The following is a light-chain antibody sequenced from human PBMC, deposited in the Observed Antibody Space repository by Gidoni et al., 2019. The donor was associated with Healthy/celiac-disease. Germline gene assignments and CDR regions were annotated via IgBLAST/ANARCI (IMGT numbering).Light chain of an antibody. Sequence: EIVLTQSPGTLSLSPGERATLSCRASQSVTNNYLAWYQQKPGQAPRLVIYDASNRATGIPDRFSGSGSGPDFTLTISRREPEDFAVYYCQQSGSSPYTFGQGSKLEIK. CDR1: QSVTNNY. CDR3: QQSGSSPYT. V-gene: IGKV3-20*01. CDR2: DAS. J-gene: IGKJ2*01.